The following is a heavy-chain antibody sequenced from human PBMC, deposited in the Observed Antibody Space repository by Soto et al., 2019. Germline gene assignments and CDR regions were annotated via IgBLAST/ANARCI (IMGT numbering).Heavy chain of an antibody. CDR2: IYASRAT. V-gene: IGHV4-59*01. CDR1: GGSIGSCD. D-gene: IGHD3-10*01. J-gene: IGHJ4*02. Sequence: SETLSLTCTVFGGSIGSCDWSWIRQSPRGTLEWIGYIYASRATTYNPSLESRITMSVDSPNNEFSLDLTSVTATDTAVYYCARSHSFYGIIYHYYFDMWGPGTLVTVSS. CDR3: ARSHSFYGIIYHYYFDM.